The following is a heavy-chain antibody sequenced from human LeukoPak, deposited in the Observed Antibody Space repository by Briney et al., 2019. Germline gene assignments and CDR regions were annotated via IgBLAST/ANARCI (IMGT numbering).Heavy chain of an antibody. CDR2: IYHSGSP. D-gene: IGHD2-15*01. CDR3: ARDFCSGGSCYSYFHY. Sequence: SGTLSLTCAVSGGSISSSNWWSWVRQPPGKGLEWIGEIYHSGSPNYNPSLKSRVTISVDKSKNQFSLKLSSVTAADTAVYYCARDFCSGGSCYSYFHYWGQGTLVTVSS. V-gene: IGHV4-4*02. CDR1: GGSISSSNW. J-gene: IGHJ4*02.